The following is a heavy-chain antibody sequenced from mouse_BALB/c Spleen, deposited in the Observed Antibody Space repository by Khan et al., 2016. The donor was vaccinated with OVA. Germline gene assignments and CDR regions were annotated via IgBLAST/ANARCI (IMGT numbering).Heavy chain of an antibody. D-gene: IGHD2-4*01. Sequence: EVELVESGGDLVQPGGSRKLSCAASGFTFSSFGMHWVRQAPEKGLEWVAYISSGSATIYYADTVKGRFTISRDNPKNTLFLQMTSLRSEDTAMYFCARSMITTWYFDVWGAGTTVTVSS. J-gene: IGHJ1*01. CDR3: ARSMITTWYFDV. V-gene: IGHV5-17*02. CDR1: GFTFSSFG. CDR2: ISSGSATI.